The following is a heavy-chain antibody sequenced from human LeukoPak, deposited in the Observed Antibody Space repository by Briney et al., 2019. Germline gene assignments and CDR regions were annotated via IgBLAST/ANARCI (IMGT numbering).Heavy chain of an antibody. J-gene: IGHJ4*02. V-gene: IGHV4-59*01. CDR2: IYYSGST. CDR3: ARLTYYYDSSGYYYDQ. Sequence: SETLSLTCTVSGGSISSYYWSWIRQPPGKGLEWIGYIYYSGSTNYNPSLKSRVTISVNTSKNQFSLKLSSVTAADTAVYYCARLTYYYDSSGYYYDQWGQGTLVTVSS. D-gene: IGHD3-22*01. CDR1: GGSISSYY.